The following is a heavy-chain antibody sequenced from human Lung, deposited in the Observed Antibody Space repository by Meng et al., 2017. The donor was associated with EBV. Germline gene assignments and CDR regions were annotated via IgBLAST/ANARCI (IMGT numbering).Heavy chain of an antibody. V-gene: IGHV1-3*04. Sequence: QVQVGQLGVGVRKPGASWKVSCKASGYTFTSYAMNWVRQAPGQRLEWMGWINTGNGETKYSQKFQGRVTLTRDTSASTAYMELSSLRSEDTAVYYCASRPGIAVAGFDYWGQGTLVTVSS. CDR2: INTGNGET. D-gene: IGHD6-19*01. J-gene: IGHJ4*02. CDR3: ASRPGIAVAGFDY. CDR1: GYTFTSYA.